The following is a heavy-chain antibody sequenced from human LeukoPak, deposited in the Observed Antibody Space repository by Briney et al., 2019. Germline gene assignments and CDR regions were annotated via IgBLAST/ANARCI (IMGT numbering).Heavy chain of an antibody. CDR3: LSGYGKC. Sequence: GGSLRLSCAASGFTFSSYCMNWVRQAPGKGLEWVADIKQDGSEKYYVDSVKGRFTISRDNAKNSLYLQMNSLRAEDTAVYYCLSGYGKCWGPGTLVTVSS. CDR2: IKQDGSEK. CDR1: GFTFSSYC. J-gene: IGHJ4*02. D-gene: IGHD3-22*01. V-gene: IGHV3-7*01.